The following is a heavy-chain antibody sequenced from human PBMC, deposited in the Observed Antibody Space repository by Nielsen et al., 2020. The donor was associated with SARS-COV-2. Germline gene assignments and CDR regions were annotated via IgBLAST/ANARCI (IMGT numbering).Heavy chain of an antibody. V-gene: IGHV4-34*01. D-gene: IGHD3-22*01. Sequence: GSLRLSCAVYGGSFSGYYWSWIRQPPGKGLEWIGEIYHSGSTNYNPSLKSRVTISVDKSKNQFSLKLSSVTAADTAVYYCARVRYYDSRGLDYWGQGTLVTVSS. CDR1: GGSFSGYY. CDR2: IYHSGST. CDR3: ARVRYYDSRGLDY. J-gene: IGHJ4*02.